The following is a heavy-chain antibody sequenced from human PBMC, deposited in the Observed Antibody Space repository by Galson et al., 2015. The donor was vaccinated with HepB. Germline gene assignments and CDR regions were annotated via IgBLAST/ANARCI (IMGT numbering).Heavy chain of an antibody. J-gene: IGHJ6*02. CDR2: IIPILGIA. V-gene: IGHV1-69*04. CDR3: ARGCLPGIAVAGNGYYYYHYGMDV. D-gene: IGHD6-19*01. Sequence: SVKVSCKASGGTFSSYAISWVRQAPGQGLEWMGRIIPILGIANYAQKFQGRVTITADKSTSTAYMELSSLRSEDTAVYYCARGCLPGIAVAGNGYYYYHYGMDVWGQGTTVTVSS. CDR1: GGTFSSYA.